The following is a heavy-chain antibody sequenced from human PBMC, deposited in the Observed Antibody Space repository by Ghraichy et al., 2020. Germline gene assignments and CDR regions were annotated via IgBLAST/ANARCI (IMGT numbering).Heavy chain of an antibody. V-gene: IGHV1-2*02. Sequence: ASVKVSCKASGYTFTGYYMHCVRQAPGQGLEWMGWINPNSGGTNYAQKFQGRVTMTRDTSISTAYMELSRLRSDDMAVYYCARSRVGATPKYFQHWGQGTLVTVSS. CDR2: INPNSGGT. CDR1: GYTFTGYY. D-gene: IGHD1-26*01. J-gene: IGHJ1*01. CDR3: ARSRVGATPKYFQH.